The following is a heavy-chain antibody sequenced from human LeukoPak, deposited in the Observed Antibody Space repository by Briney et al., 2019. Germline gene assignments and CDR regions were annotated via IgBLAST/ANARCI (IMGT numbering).Heavy chain of an antibody. V-gene: IGHV4-34*01. J-gene: IGHJ4*02. CDR2: INHSGST. CDR3: AREGCYDSSGYANY. CDR1: GGSFSGYY. Sequence: SEILSLTCAVYGGSFSGYYWSWIRQPPGKGLEWIGEINHSGSTNYNPSLKSRVTISVDTSKNQFSLKLSSVTAADTAVYYCAREGCYDSSGYANYWGQGTLVTVSS. D-gene: IGHD3-22*01.